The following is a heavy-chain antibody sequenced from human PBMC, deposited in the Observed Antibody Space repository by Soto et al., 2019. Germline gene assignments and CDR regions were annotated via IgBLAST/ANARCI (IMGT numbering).Heavy chain of an antibody. CDR2: IYYSGST. Sequence: PSETLSLTCTVSGGSISSSSYYWGWIRQPPGKGLEWIGSIYYSGSTYYNPSLKSRVTISVDTSKNQFSLKLSSVTAADTAVYYCARQKMTTVSIWFDPWGQGTLVTVSS. CDR3: ARQKMTTVSIWFDP. D-gene: IGHD4-4*01. V-gene: IGHV4-39*01. CDR1: GGSISSSSYY. J-gene: IGHJ5*02.